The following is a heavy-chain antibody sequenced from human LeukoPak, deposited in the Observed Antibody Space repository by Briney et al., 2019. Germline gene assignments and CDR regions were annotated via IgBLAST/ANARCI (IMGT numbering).Heavy chain of an antibody. V-gene: IGHV4-59*12. J-gene: IGHJ4*02. D-gene: IGHD2-15*01. CDR1: GGSISSYY. Sequence: SETLSLTCTVSGGSISSYYWSWIRQPPGKGLEWIGYIYYSGSTNYNPSLKSRVTISVDTSKNQFSLKLSSVTAADTAVYYCASRVGGYCSGGSCNRFDYWGQGTLVTVSS. CDR3: ASRVGGYCSGGSCNRFDY. CDR2: IYYSGST.